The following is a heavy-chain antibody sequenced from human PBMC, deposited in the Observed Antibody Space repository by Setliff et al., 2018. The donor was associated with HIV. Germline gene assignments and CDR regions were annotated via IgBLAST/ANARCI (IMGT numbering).Heavy chain of an antibody. D-gene: IGHD3-22*01. V-gene: IGHV4-34*01. CDR2: INLIGRT. CDR3: ARRDRSGFYYWYFDL. J-gene: IGHJ2*01. CDR1: GGSFSGYY. Sequence: SETLSLTCAVYGGSFSGYYWNWIRQPPGKGLEWIGEINLIGRTNYNPSLKSRVSISLDTSKNQFSLKLTSVTAADTAVYYCARRDRSGFYYWYFDLWGRGTLVTVSS.